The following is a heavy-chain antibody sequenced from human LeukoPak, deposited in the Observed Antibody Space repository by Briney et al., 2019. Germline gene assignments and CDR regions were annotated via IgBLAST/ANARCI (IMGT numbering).Heavy chain of an antibody. CDR3: ARSGKDV. V-gene: IGHV3-30*04. CDR2: ISDDGGTK. CDR1: GFPFSGYA. J-gene: IGHJ6*02. Sequence: GGSLRLSCAASGFPFSGYAMHWVRQAPGKGVEWLAVISDDGGTKYHVDCVKGRVTISTHNSKNTLFLQINSLKPEDTAVYYCARSGKDVWGRGTTVTVSS.